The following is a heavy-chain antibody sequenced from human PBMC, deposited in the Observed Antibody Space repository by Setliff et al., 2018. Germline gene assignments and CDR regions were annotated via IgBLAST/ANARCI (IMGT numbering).Heavy chain of an antibody. CDR1: GASISSGGYY. CDR2: ISPSGST. CDR3: ARSPSSGAYWNPRPFYSDY. V-gene: IGHV4-61*09. Sequence: PSETLSLTCTVSGASISSGGYYWTWIRQPAGKALEWIGHISPSGSTTYNPSVKSRVTISLDTSKNHFSLKLDSVTAADTALYYGARSPSSGAYWNPRPFYSDYWARGTLVTVSS. D-gene: IGHD1-26*01. J-gene: IGHJ4*02.